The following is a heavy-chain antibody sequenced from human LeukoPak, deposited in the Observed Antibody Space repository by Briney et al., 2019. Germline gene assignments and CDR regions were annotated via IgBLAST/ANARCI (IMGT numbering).Heavy chain of an antibody. CDR1: GGSITSHR. CDR3: ARDHTLYSTMVV. J-gene: IGHJ6*04. Sequence: SETLSLTCSVSGGSITSHRWSWIRQAPGKALEWIGHMYYSGSSNYNPSLKSRVTISIDTSRTHFSLKLSSVTAADTAVYFCARDHTLYSTMVVWGKGTTVTVST. CDR2: MYYSGSS. V-gene: IGHV4-59*11. D-gene: IGHD3-16*01.